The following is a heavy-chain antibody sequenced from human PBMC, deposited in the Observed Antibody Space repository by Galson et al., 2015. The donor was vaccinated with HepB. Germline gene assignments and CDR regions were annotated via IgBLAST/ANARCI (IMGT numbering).Heavy chain of an antibody. Sequence: SLRLSCAASGFTFSSYGMHWVRQAPGKGLEWVAVISYDGSNKYYADSVKGRFTISRDNSKNTLYLQMNSLRAEDTAVYYCAKDQLYYGSGGGDYWGQGTLVTVSS. CDR3: AKDQLYYGSGGGDY. J-gene: IGHJ4*02. CDR2: ISYDGSNK. D-gene: IGHD3-10*01. V-gene: IGHV3-30*18. CDR1: GFTFSSYG.